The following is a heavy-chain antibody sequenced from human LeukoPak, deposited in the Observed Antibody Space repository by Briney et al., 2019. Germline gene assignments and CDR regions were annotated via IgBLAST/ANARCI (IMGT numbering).Heavy chain of an antibody. CDR3: ARDSSSWYNWFDP. V-gene: IGHV3-21*01. J-gene: IGHJ5*02. CDR1: GFTFSSYG. Sequence: GGSLRLSCAASGFTFSSYGMNWVRQAPGKGLEWVSSISSSSSYIYYADSVKGRFTISRDNAKNSLYLQMNSLRAEDTAVYYCARDSSSWYNWFDPWGQGTLVTVSA. CDR2: ISSSSSYI. D-gene: IGHD6-13*01.